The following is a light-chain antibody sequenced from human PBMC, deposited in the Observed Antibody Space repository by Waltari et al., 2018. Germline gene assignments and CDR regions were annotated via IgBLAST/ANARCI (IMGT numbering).Light chain of an antibody. CDR3: GTWDSSLSAVV. CDR1: NSNIGNNY. V-gene: IGLV1-51*02. CDR2: AND. J-gene: IGLJ3*02. Sequence: QSVLTQPPSVSAAPGQKVTVPCSGSNSNIGNNYVSWYQQLPGTAPKLIIHANDERPSGTPDRFSASKSATSATLAITGLQTGDEADYYCGTWDSSLSAVVFGGGTKLTVL.